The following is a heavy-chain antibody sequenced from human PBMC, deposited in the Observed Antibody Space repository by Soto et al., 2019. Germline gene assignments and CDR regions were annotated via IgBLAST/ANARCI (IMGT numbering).Heavy chain of an antibody. Sequence: GGSLRLSCAASGFTFSSYSMNWVRQAPGKGLEWVSSISSSSSYIYYADSVKGRFTISRDNAKNSLYLQMNSLRAEDTAVYYCARGGGGYCSSTSCLPYGMDVWGQGTKVPVYS. CDR3: ARGGGGYCSSTSCLPYGMDV. J-gene: IGHJ6*02. CDR1: GFTFSSYS. V-gene: IGHV3-21*01. D-gene: IGHD2-2*01. CDR2: ISSSSSYI.